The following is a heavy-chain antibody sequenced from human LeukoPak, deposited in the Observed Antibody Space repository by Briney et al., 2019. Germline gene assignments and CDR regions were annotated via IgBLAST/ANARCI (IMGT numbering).Heavy chain of an antibody. D-gene: IGHD6-13*01. CDR3: ARDSIAAAGTGFDY. Sequence: GGSLRLSCAASGFTFSDYYMSWIRQAPGKGLEWVSYISSSGSTIYYADSVKGRFTISRDNAKNSLFLQMNSLRAEDTAMYYCARDSIAAAGTGFDYWGQGTLVTVSS. CDR2: ISSSGSTI. J-gene: IGHJ4*02. CDR1: GFTFSDYY. V-gene: IGHV3-11*01.